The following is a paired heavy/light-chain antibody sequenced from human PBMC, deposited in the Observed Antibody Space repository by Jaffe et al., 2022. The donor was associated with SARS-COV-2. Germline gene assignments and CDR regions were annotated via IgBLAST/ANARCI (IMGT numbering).Heavy chain of an antibody. J-gene: IGHJ6*02. D-gene: IGHD4-17*01. V-gene: IGHV1-18*01. Sequence: QVQLVQSGAEVKKPGASVRVSCKASGYTLTSYGLSWVRQAPGQGLEWMGWISAYNGNTNYAQKLQGRVTMTTDTSTSTAYMELRSLGSDDTAVYYCARDRGLRSPPGKHGMDVWGQGTTVTVSS. CDR1: GYTLTSYG. CDR2: ISAYNGNT. CDR3: ARDRGLRSPPGKHGMDV.
Light chain of an antibody. J-gene: IGKJ4*01. V-gene: IGKV2-28*01. CDR3: MQALQTPRT. CDR1: QSLLHTNGNNY. CDR2: LGS. Sequence: DIVMTQSPLSLPVTPGEPASISCRSSQSLLHTNGNNYLDWYLQKPGQSPQLLIYLGSNRASGVPDRFSGGGSGTDFTLKISRVEAEDVGVYYCMQALQTPRTFGGGTKVEIK.